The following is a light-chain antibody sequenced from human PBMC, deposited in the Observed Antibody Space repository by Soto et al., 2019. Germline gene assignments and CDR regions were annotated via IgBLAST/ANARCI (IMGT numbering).Light chain of an antibody. CDR3: QVWDSSTDHHV. CDR2: DDR. CDR1: NIGSKS. Sequence: SYELTQPPSMSVAPGQTARVTCGGYNIGSKSVHWYQQRPGQAPVLVVYDDRDRPSGIPERFSGSNSGNTATLTISRVEAEDEADYYCQVWDSSTDHHVFGTGTKLTVL. V-gene: IGLV3-21*02. J-gene: IGLJ1*01.